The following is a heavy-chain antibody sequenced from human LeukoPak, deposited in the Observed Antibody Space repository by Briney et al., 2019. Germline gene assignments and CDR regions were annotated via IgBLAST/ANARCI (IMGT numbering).Heavy chain of an antibody. V-gene: IGHV4-34*01. J-gene: IGHJ5*02. CDR2: INHSGST. CDR1: GGSFSGYY. Sequence: PSETLSLTCAVYGGSFSGYYWSWIRQPPGKGLEWIGEINHSGSTNYNPSLKSRVTISVDTSKNQFSLKLSSVTAADTAVYYCARDRGYCSSTSCYRWFDPWGQGTLVTVSS. D-gene: IGHD2-2*01. CDR3: ARDRGYCSSTSCYRWFDP.